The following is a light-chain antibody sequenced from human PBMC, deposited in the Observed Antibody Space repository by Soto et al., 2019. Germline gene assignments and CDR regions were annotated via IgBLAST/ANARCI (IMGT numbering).Light chain of an antibody. Sequence: QSALTQPPSVSGAPGQTVTISCTGSRSNIGAGYDIHWYQFLPGTAPKLLIYSFNKRPSGIPDLFSGSKSGTSASLAITVLQPEDEADYYCQSYDDSLSGSGVFGTGTKVTVL. CDR3: QSYDDSLSGSGV. CDR1: RSNIGAGYD. J-gene: IGLJ1*01. CDR2: SFN. V-gene: IGLV1-40*01.